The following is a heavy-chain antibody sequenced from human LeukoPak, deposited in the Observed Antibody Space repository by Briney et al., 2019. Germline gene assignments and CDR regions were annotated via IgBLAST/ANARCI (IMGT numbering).Heavy chain of an antibody. V-gene: IGHV4-39*01. J-gene: IGHJ4*02. CDR2: IYYSGST. Sequence: PSETLSLTCTVSGVSISSSNSYWGWIRQPPGKGLEWIGSIYYSGSTYYNASLKSRVTISVDTSKNQFSLKLSSVTAADTAVYYCASSGWYLSSFNWGQGTLVTVSS. D-gene: IGHD6-19*01. CDR1: GVSISSSNSY. CDR3: ASSGWYLSSFN.